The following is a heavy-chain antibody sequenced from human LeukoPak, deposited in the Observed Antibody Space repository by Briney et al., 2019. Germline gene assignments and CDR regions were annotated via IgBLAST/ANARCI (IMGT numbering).Heavy chain of an antibody. CDR2: ISYDGSNK. V-gene: IGHV3-30-3*01. CDR1: GFTFSSYA. D-gene: IGHD3-3*01. CDR3: ARPDDFWSGYYSGYYYGMDV. J-gene: IGHJ6*02. Sequence: PGGSLRLSCAASGFTFSSYAMHWVRQAPGKGLEWVAVISYDGSNKYYADSVKGRFTISRDNSKNTLYLQMNSLRAEDTAVYYCARPDDFWSGYYSGYYYGMDVWGQGTTVTVSS.